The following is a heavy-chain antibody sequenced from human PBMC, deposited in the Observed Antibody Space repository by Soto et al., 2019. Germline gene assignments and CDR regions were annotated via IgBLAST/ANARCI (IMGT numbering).Heavy chain of an antibody. CDR3: ARDRIAAAPTGYFDY. D-gene: IGHD6-13*01. CDR2: ISAYNGNT. CDR1: GYTFTSYG. Sequence: QVQLVQSGAEVKKPGASVKVSCKASGYTFTSYGISWVRQAPGQGLEWMGWISAYNGNTNYAQKLQGRVTMTTDTSTSTDYMELRSLRSDDTAVYYCARDRIAAAPTGYFDYWGQGTLVTVSS. J-gene: IGHJ4*02. V-gene: IGHV1-18*04.